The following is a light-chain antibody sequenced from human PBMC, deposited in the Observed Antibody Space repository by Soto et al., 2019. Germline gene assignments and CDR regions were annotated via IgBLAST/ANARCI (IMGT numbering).Light chain of an antibody. V-gene: IGKV3-20*01. Sequence: EIVMTQSPATLSVSPGERATLSCRARQSVNVNMAWYQQKSGQAPRLLIYGASSRATGIPDRFSGSGSGTDFTLTISRLEPEDFAVYYCQQYGSPVTFGQGTRLEIK. J-gene: IGKJ5*01. CDR3: QQYGSPVT. CDR2: GAS. CDR1: QSVNVN.